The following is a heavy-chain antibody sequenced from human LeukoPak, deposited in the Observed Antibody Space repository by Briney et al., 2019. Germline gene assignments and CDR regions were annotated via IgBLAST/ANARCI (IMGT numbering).Heavy chain of an antibody. CDR3: ARTKAGYNVNYYYYYMDV. CDR2: IYFSGST. Sequence: SETLSLTCTVSGGSISSDYWSWIRQPPGKGLEWIGYIYFSGSTNYNPSLKSRVTISVDTSKTQLSLKLSSVTAADTAVYYCARTKAGYNVNYYYYYMDVWGKGTTVTISS. D-gene: IGHD5-24*01. CDR1: GGSISSDY. V-gene: IGHV4-59*01. J-gene: IGHJ6*03.